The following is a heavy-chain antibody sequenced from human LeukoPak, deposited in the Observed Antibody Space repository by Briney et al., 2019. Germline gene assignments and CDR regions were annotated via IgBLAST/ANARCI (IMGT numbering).Heavy chain of an antibody. Sequence: SETLSLTCAVYGGSFSGYYWSWIRQPPGKGLEWIGEINHSGSTNYNPSLKSRVTISVDTSKNQFSLKLSSVTAADTAVYYCARGSAFSSGYHWGQGALVTVSS. D-gene: IGHD3-22*01. J-gene: IGHJ4*02. V-gene: IGHV4-34*01. CDR3: ARGSAFSSGYH. CDR2: INHSGST. CDR1: GGSFSGYY.